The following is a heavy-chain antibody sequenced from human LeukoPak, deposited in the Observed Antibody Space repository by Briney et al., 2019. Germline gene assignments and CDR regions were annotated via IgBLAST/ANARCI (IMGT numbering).Heavy chain of an antibody. D-gene: IGHD3-10*01. CDR2: ISGSGGST. CDR1: GFTFSSYA. CDR3: AKKPLHYGCGSYYFDY. V-gene: IGHV3-23*01. J-gene: IGHJ4*02. Sequence: GGSLRLSCAASGFTFSSYAMSWVRQAPGKGLEWVSAISGSGGSTYYADSVKGRFTISRDNSKNTLYLQMNSLRAEDTAVYYCAKKPLHYGCGSYYFDYWGQGTLVTVSS.